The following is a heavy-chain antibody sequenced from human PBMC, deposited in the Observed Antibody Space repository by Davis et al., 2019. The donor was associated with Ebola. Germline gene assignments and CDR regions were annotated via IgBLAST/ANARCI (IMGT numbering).Heavy chain of an antibody. Sequence: SVKVSYKASGYTFTSYDINWVRQATGQGLEWMGWMNPNSGNTGYAQKFQGRVTMTRNTSISTAYMELSSLRSEDTAVYYCAVGYCSGGSCYYYYYYGMDVWGQGTTVTVPS. CDR2: MNPNSGNT. J-gene: IGHJ6*02. CDR1: GYTFTSYD. V-gene: IGHV1-8*01. D-gene: IGHD2-15*01. CDR3: AVGYCSGGSCYYYYYYGMDV.